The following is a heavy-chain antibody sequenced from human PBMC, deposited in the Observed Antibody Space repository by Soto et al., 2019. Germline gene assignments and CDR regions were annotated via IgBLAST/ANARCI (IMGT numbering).Heavy chain of an antibody. CDR2: ISGSGGST. CDR1: GFTFSSYA. D-gene: IGHD6-19*01. V-gene: IGHV3-23*01. CDR3: AKSPRSPSSGWYVGY. J-gene: IGHJ4*02. Sequence: PGGSLRLSCAASGFTFSSYAMSWVRQAPGKGLEWVSAISGSGGSTYYADSVKGRFTISRDNSKNTLYLQMNSLRAEDTAVYYCAKSPRSPSSGWYVGYWGQGTLVTVSS.